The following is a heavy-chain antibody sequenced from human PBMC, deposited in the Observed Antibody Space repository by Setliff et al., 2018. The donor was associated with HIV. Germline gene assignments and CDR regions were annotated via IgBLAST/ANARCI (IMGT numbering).Heavy chain of an antibody. CDR2: IRSTPYGGTT. Sequence: PGGSLRLSCEASGFTVIDYALNWVRQAPGKGLEWVSSIRSTPYGGTTEYAAYVKGRFTISRDDSKSIAYLQMNRLKTEDTAVYYCTRDGVIKYYYYYYYMDVWGKGTTVTVSS. CDR1: GFTVIDYA. D-gene: IGHD3-10*01. CDR3: TRDGVIKYYYYYYYMDV. J-gene: IGHJ6*03. V-gene: IGHV3-49*04.